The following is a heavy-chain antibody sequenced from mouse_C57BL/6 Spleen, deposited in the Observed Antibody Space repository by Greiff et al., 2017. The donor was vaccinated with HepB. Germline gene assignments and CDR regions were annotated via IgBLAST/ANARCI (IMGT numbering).Heavy chain of an antibody. CDR2: IDPANGNT. CDR3: ARTGSIYDGYYDFDY. V-gene: IGHV14-3*01. D-gene: IGHD2-3*01. CDR1: GFNIKNTY. J-gene: IGHJ2*01. Sequence: EVQRVESVAELVRPGASVKLSCTASGFNIKNTYMHWVKQRPEQGLEWIGRIDPANGNTKYAPKFQGKATITADTSSNTAYLQLSSLTSEDTAIYYCARTGSIYDGYYDFDYWGQGTTLTVSS.